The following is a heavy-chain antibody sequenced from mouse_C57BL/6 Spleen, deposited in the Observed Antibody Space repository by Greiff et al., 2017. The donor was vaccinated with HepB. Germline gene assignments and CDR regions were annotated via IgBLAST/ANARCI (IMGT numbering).Heavy chain of an antibody. V-gene: IGHV1-74*01. D-gene: IGHD2-4*01. Sequence: QVQLKQPGAELVKPGASVKVSCKASGYTFTSYWMHWVKQRPGKGLEWIGRIHPSDSDTNYNQKFKGKATLTVDKSSSTAYMQLSSLTSEDSAVYYCAIPIYYDYDVFAYWGQGTLVTVSA. CDR1: GYTFTSYW. CDR3: AIPIYYDYDVFAY. CDR2: IHPSDSDT. J-gene: IGHJ3*01.